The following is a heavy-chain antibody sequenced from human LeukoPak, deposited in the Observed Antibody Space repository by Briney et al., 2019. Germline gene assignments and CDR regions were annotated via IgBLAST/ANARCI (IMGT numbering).Heavy chain of an antibody. J-gene: IGHJ5*02. CDR3: ARISFNWFDP. CDR2: IHHSGST. Sequence: PSETLSLTCTVSGYSISSGYYWGWIRQPPGKGLEWIGNIHHSGSTYYNPSLKSRVTTSVDTSKNNFSLKLSSVTAADTAMYYCARISFNWFDPWGQGTLVTVSS. CDR1: GYSISSGYY. V-gene: IGHV4-38-2*02.